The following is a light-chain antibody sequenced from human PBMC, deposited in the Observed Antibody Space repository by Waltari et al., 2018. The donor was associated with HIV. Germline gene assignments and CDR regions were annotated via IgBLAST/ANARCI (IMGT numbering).Light chain of an antibody. Sequence: QSVVTQPPSASGTPGQRVTMSCSGSASNIGGNTVNWYQHLPQTAPKLLSYNNDERPSGVPDRFSASKTGTSASLDISGLQSEDEADYYCATWDDGLSGWVFGGGTKLTVL. CDR3: ATWDDGLSGWV. CDR1: ASNIGGNT. J-gene: IGLJ3*02. CDR2: NND. V-gene: IGLV1-44*01.